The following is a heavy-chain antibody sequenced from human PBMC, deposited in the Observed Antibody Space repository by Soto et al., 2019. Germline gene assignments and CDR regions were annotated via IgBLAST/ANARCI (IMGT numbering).Heavy chain of an antibody. J-gene: IGHJ4*02. D-gene: IGHD5-12*01. CDR2: IYWDDDK. CDR1: GFSLSTSGVG. Sequence: QITLKESGPTLVKPTQTLTLTCTFSGFSLSTSGVGVGWIRQPPGKALECLALIYWDDDKGYSPSLKSRLTITKHTSKNQVVLTMTNMDPVDTATYYCAHSIGMLRWSGYEWGRLDYWGQGTLVTVSS. V-gene: IGHV2-5*02. CDR3: AHSIGMLRWSGYEWGRLDY.